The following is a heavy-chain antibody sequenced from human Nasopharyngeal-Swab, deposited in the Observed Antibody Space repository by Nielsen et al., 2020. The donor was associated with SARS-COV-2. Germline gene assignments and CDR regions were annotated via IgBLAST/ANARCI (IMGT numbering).Heavy chain of an antibody. CDR2: IYPGDSDT. D-gene: IGHD5-24*01. CDR1: GYSFTTYW. Sequence: GESLKISCTGSGYSFTTYWIGWVRQMPGKGLEWMGIIYPGDSDTRYSPSFQGQVTISADKSISTAYLQWSSLKASDTAMYYCARQALGRDGYINPDYWGQGTLVTVSS. V-gene: IGHV5-51*01. CDR3: ARQALGRDGYINPDY. J-gene: IGHJ4*02.